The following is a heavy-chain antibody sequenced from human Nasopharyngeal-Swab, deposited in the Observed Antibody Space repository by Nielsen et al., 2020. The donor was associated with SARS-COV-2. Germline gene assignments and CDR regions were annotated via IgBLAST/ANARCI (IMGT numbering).Heavy chain of an antibody. J-gene: IGHJ4*02. V-gene: IGHV1-69*04. D-gene: IGHD2-15*01. CDR1: GGTFSSYA. CDR2: IIPILGIA. CDR3: ARVKPTDCSGGSCYSLPLGY. Sequence: PVKVSCKASGGTFSSYAISWVRRAPGQGLEWMGRIIPILGIANYAQKFQGRVTITADKSTSTAYTELSSLRSEDTAVYYCARVKPTDCSGGSCYSLPLGYWGQGTLVTVSS.